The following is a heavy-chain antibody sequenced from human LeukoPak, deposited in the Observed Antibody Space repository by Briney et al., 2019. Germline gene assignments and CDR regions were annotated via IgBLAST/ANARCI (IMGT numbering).Heavy chain of an antibody. V-gene: IGHV4-59*12. J-gene: IGHJ5*02. CDR2: IYYSGST. CDR1: GGSISSYY. D-gene: IGHD6-13*01. Sequence: SETLSLTCTVSGGSISSYYWSWIRQPPGKGLEWIGYIYYSGSTNYNPSLKSRVTISVDTSKNQFSLKLSSVTAADTAVYYCARDGSSSWSHEYWFDPWGQGTLVTVSS. CDR3: ARDGSSSWSHEYWFDP.